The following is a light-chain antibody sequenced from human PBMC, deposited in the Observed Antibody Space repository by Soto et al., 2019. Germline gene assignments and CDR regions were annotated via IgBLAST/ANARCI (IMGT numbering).Light chain of an antibody. CDR2: DVS. CDR1: SSDVGAYNY. J-gene: IGLJ2*01. CDR3: SSYTSSSTPCV. Sequence: QSALTQPASVSGSPGQSITIYCTGTSSDVGAYNYVSWYQQHPGKAPKLMIYDVSNRPSGVSNRFSGSKSGNTASLTISGLQAEDEADYYCSSYTSSSTPCVFGGGTKLTVL. V-gene: IGLV2-14*01.